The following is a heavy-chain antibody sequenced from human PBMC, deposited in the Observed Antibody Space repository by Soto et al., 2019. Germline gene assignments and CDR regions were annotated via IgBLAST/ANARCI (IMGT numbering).Heavy chain of an antibody. J-gene: IGHJ5*02. CDR1: GYTVISSDHH. CDR2: IYYDGSI. CDR3: ARVAYKRSSVGWLDP. Sequence: SDTMSLTSTISGYTVISSDHHWSWTRHPPGRGLGWIGYIYYDGSINYNPSLRSRVTMSVDMSVNQFSLRLSSVTAADTAVYYCARVAYKRSSVGWLDPWGPGTLVTVS. V-gene: IGHV4-61*08. D-gene: IGHD1-20*01.